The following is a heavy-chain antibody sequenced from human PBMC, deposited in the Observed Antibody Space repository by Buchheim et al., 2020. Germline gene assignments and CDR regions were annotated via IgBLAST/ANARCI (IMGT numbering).Heavy chain of an antibody. D-gene: IGHD3-22*01. CDR2: IYSGGNT. V-gene: IGHV3-66*02. CDR3: ARSHYYDSSGYRAFDY. Sequence: EVLLVESGGGLVQPGGSLRLSCAASGFIVSRNYMNWVRQAPGKGLEWVSVIYSGGNTYSADPVKGRFTIPRDNSKNTAYFEMNTLRAEDTAVYYCARSHYYDSSGYRAFDYWGQGTL. CDR1: GFIVSRNY. J-gene: IGHJ4*02.